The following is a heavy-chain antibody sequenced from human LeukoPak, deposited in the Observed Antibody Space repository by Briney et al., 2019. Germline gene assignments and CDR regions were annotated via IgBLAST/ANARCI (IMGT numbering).Heavy chain of an antibody. Sequence: GGSLRLSCAASGFTFSSYAMSWVRQAPGKGLEWVSAISGSGGSTYYADSVKGRFTISRDNSKNTLYLQMNSLRAEDTAVYYCAKDQEFGQYYYDSSGYYYHARWGQGTLVTVSS. V-gene: IGHV3-23*01. D-gene: IGHD3-22*01. CDR2: ISGSGGST. CDR1: GFTFSSYA. CDR3: AKDQEFGQYYYDSSGYYYHAR. J-gene: IGHJ1*01.